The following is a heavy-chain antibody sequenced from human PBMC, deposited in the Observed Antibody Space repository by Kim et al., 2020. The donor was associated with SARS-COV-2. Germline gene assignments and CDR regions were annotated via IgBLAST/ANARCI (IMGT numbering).Heavy chain of an antibody. J-gene: IGHJ4*02. D-gene: IGHD2-2*02. CDR3: AKGLVPATAIPVDY. Sequence: GGSLRLSCAASGFTFSSYGMHWVRQAPGKGLEWVAVISYDGSNKYYADSVKGRFTISRDNSKNTLYLQMNSLRAEDTAVYYCAKGLVPATAIPVDYWGQGTLVTVSS. CDR1: GFTFSSYG. V-gene: IGHV3-30*18. CDR2: ISYDGSNK.